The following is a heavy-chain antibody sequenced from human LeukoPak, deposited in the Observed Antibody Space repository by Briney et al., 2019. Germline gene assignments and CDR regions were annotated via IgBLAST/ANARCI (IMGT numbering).Heavy chain of an antibody. V-gene: IGHV3-23*01. D-gene: IGHD3-9*01. J-gene: IGHJ4*02. Sequence: GGSLRLSCAASGFTFSSYAMIWLRQAPGKGLEWVSAISGSVGSTYYADSVKGRFTISRDNSKNTLYLQMNSLRAEDTAVYYCATVLRYFDWSTFSTFVFDYWGQGTLVTVSS. CDR1: GFTFSSYA. CDR2: ISGSVGST. CDR3: ATVLRYFDWSTFSTFVFDY.